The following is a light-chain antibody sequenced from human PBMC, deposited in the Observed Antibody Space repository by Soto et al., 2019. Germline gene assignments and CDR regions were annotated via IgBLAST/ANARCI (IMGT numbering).Light chain of an antibody. CDR1: QSVSNNY. CDR3: QQYGSSGT. Sequence: EIVLTQSPGTLSLSPGERATLSCRASQSVSNNYLAWYQQKPGQAARVLIYGASNRATGIPDRFSGSGSGTDFTLTISRLEPEDFAVYYCQQYGSSGTFGQGTKVDIK. CDR2: GAS. V-gene: IGKV3-20*01. J-gene: IGKJ1*01.